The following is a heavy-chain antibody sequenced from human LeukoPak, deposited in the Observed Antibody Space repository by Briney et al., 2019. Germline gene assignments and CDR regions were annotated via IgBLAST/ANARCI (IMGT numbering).Heavy chain of an antibody. D-gene: IGHD6-19*01. CDR1: GHSISSGYY. Sequence: SETLSLTCAVSGHSISSGYYWGWIRQPPGKGLEWIGSIYHSGSTYYNSSLKNRVTISVDTYTNQFCQKLDCVTAARTAVYYCARVLYRIAVAGTEFDYWGQGTLVTVSS. CDR2: IYHSGST. V-gene: IGHV4-38-2*01. CDR3: ARVLYRIAVAGTEFDY. J-gene: IGHJ4*02.